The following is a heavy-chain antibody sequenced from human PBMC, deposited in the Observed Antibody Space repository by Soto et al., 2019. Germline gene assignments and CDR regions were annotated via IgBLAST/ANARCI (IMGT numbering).Heavy chain of an antibody. J-gene: IGHJ6*03. CDR1: GFTFSDYY. D-gene: IGHD6-6*01. V-gene: IGHV3-11*01. Sequence: QVQLVESGGGLVKPGGSLRLSCAASGFTFSDYYMSWIRQAPGKGLEWVSYISSSGSTIYYADSVKGRFTISRDNAKNSLYLQMKILRAEDTAVYYCARDRRNYYYYYTYVWGKGTTVTVSS. CDR3: ARDRRNYYYYYTYV. CDR2: ISSSGSTI.